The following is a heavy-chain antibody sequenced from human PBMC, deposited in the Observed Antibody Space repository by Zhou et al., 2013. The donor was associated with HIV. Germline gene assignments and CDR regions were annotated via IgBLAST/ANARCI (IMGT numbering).Heavy chain of an antibody. V-gene: IGHV1-46*03. Sequence: QVQLVQSGAEVKKPGASVKVSCKASGYTFTSYYMHWVRQAPGQGLEWMGIINPSGGSTSYAQKFQGRVTMTRDTSTSTVYMELSSLRSEDTAVYYCARAPSGVDGGYRDYYYYYYMDVWGKGTTVTVSS. D-gene: IGHD5-18*01. CDR1: GYTFTSYY. J-gene: IGHJ6*03. CDR3: ARAPSGVDGGYRDYYYYYYMDV. CDR2: INPSGGST.